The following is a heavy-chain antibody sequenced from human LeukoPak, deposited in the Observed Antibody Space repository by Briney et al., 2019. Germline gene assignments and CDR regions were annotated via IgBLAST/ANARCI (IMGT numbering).Heavy chain of an antibody. V-gene: IGHV1-2*02. D-gene: IGHD2/OR15-2a*01. Sequence: ASVKVSSKASEYTFTGYYMHWVRQAPGQGLEWMGWINPNSGGTNYAQKFQGRVTMTRDTSISTAYMELSRLRSDDTAVYYCARDFGVIVAGYMDVWGKGTTVTVSS. CDR1: EYTFTGYY. CDR2: INPNSGGT. J-gene: IGHJ6*03. CDR3: ARDFGVIVAGYMDV.